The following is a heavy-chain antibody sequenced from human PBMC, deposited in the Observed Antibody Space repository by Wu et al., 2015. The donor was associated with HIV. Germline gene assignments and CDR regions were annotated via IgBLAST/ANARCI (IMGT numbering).Heavy chain of an antibody. CDR3: ARSNDYGGNFHAFDI. D-gene: IGHD4-23*01. V-gene: IGHV1-69*05. Sequence: QVQLVQSGADVKKPGSSVKVSCRVSGGTFSTYSLSWVRQAPGQGLEWMGGIIPIFGTANYAQKFQGRVTIITDESTSTAYMELSSLRSEDTAVYYCARSNDYGGNFHAFDIWGQGTIGHRLF. CDR2: IIPIFGTA. J-gene: IGHJ3*02. CDR1: GGTFSTYS.